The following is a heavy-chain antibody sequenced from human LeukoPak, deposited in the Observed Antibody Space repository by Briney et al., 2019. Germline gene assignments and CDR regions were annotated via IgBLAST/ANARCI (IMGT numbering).Heavy chain of an antibody. CDR2: ISTSSSYI. V-gene: IGHV3-21*01. CDR3: ARDWDSGYHNNALDY. CDR1: GFTFSSYT. Sequence: GGSLRLSCAASGFTFSSYTMNWVRQAPGKGLEWVSSISTSSSYIYYADSVKGRFTISRDNAKKSLYLQMNSLRAEDTAVYYCARDWDSGYHNNALDYWGQGTLVTVSS. D-gene: IGHD5-12*01. J-gene: IGHJ4*02.